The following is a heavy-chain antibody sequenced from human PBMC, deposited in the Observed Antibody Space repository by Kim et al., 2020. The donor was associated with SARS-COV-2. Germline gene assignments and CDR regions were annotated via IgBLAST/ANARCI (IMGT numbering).Heavy chain of an antibody. Sequence: SETLSLTCTVSGGSISSYYWSWIRQPPGKGLEWIGYISYSGSTNYNPSLKSRVTISVDPSKNQFSLKLSSVTAADTAVYYCARAPDFWSGYTYYYYYMDVWGKGTTVTVSS. CDR2: ISYSGST. J-gene: IGHJ6*03. CDR1: GGSISSYY. V-gene: IGHV4-59*01. CDR3: ARAPDFWSGYTYYYYYMDV. D-gene: IGHD3-3*01.